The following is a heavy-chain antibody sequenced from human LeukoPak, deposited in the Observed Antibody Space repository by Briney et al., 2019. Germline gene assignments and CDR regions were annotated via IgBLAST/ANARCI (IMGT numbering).Heavy chain of an antibody. V-gene: IGHV4-31*03. CDR3: ARSGHSGYDFGY. Sequence: SETLSLTCTVSGGSVNSGGYSWSWIRQHPGKGLEWIGYIYYSGSTYYNPSLKSRLSISMDTSKNQFSLNLTSVTGADTAVYYRARSGHSGYDFGYWGQGTLVTVSS. J-gene: IGHJ4*02. CDR1: GGSVNSGGYS. D-gene: IGHD5-12*01. CDR2: IYYSGST.